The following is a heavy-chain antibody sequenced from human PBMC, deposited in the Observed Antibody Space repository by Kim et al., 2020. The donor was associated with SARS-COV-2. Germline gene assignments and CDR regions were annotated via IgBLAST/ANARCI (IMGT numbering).Heavy chain of an antibody. Sequence: ASVKVSCKASGYTFTSYAMNWVRQAPGQGLEWMGWINTNTGNPTYAQGFTGRFVFSLDTSVSTAYLQISSLKAEDTAVYYCARDPPPYCSSTSCYPYYYYGMDVWGQGTTVTVSS. CDR2: INTNTGNP. J-gene: IGHJ6*02. V-gene: IGHV7-4-1*02. D-gene: IGHD2-2*01. CDR1: GYTFTSYA. CDR3: ARDPPPYCSSTSCYPYYYYGMDV.